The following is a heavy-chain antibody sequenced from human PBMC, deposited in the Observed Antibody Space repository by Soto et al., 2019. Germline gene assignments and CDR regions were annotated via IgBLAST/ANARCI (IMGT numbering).Heavy chain of an antibody. CDR1: GHTFTSYY. V-gene: IGHV1-46*01. CDR3: ARGAATEEVGYWFDP. J-gene: IGHJ5*02. Sequence: QVQLVQSGAEVKKPGASVKVSCKASGHTFTSYYMHWVRQAPGQGLEWMGIINPSGGSTSYAQKFQGRVTMTRDTSTSTVYMELSSLRSEDTAVYYCARGAATEEVGYWFDPWGQGTLVTVSS. CDR2: INPSGGST. D-gene: IGHD2-15*01.